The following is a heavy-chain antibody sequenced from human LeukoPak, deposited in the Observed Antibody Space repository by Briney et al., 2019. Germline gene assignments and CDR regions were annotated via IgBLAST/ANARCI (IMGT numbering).Heavy chain of an antibody. D-gene: IGHD2-21*01. CDR3: ARSAILWGLQYFQL. V-gene: IGHV4-34*01. Sequence: SETLSLTCVVYGGSFSGYYWSWVRQPPGKGLEWIGEINHGGSINYNPSLKSRVTMSLDTSKNQFSLKLTSVTAADTAVYYCARSAILWGLQYFQLWGQGTLVTVSS. J-gene: IGHJ1*01. CDR2: INHGGSI. CDR1: GGSFSGYY.